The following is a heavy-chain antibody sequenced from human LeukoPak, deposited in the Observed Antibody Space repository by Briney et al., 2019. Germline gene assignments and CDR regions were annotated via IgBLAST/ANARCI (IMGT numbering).Heavy chain of an antibody. V-gene: IGHV3-30*04. Sequence: GGSLRLSCAASQFTFNNYLIHWVRQAPGKGLEWVPTVSYDGSNKYYADSVKGRFTISRDNSKNTLDLQMNSLRAEDTAVYYCARSYRYGFDYWGQGTLVTVSS. CDR2: VSYDGSNK. D-gene: IGHD5-18*01. CDR3: ARSYRYGFDY. J-gene: IGHJ4*02. CDR1: QFTFNNYL.